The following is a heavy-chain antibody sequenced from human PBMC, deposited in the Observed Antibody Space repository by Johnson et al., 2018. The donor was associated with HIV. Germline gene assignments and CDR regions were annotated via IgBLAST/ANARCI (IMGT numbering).Heavy chain of an antibody. V-gene: IGHV3-30*02. J-gene: IGHJ3*02. CDR1: GFTFNNYG. CDR3: ARGGGYSIAAPSDAFDI. D-gene: IGHD6-6*01. CDR2: IRYDGSNK. Sequence: QVQLVESGGGLVKPGGSLRLSCAASGFTFNNYGMHWVRQAPGKGLGWVAFIRYDGSNKYYADSVKGRFTISRDNSKNTLYLQMNSLRAEDTAVYYCARGGGYSIAAPSDAFDIWGQGTMVTVSS.